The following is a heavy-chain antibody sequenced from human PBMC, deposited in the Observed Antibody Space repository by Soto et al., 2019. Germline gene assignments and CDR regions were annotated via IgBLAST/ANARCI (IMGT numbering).Heavy chain of an antibody. CDR3: ARFNVLRYFDWSPTLDY. CDR2: IYYSGST. V-gene: IGHV4-59*01. D-gene: IGHD3-9*01. J-gene: IGHJ4*02. Sequence: SETLSLTCTVSGGSISSYYWSWIRQPPGKGLEWIGYIYYSGSTNYNPSLKSRVTISVDTSKNQFSLKLSSVTAADTAVYYCARFNVLRYFDWSPTLDYWGQGTQVTVSS. CDR1: GGSISSYY.